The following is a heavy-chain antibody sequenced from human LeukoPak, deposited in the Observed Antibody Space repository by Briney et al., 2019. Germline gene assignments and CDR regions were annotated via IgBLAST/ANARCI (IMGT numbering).Heavy chain of an antibody. Sequence: GGSLRLSCAASGFTFSTYAISWVRQAPGKGREWVSAITGDGGSTYYIPSVKGRFTLSRDNSKNTAFLQMNSLRVEDTAIYFCIARYSTSPDYWGQGTLVTVSS. D-gene: IGHD6-6*01. J-gene: IGHJ4*02. CDR2: ITGDGGST. CDR3: IARYSTSPDY. V-gene: IGHV3-23*01. CDR1: GFTFSTYA.